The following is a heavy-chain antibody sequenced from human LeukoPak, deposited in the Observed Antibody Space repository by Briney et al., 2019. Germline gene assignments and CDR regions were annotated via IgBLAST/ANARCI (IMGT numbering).Heavy chain of an antibody. CDR1: GFTFDDYG. CDR2: IYWNGGST. V-gene: IGHV3-20*04. Sequence: GGSLRLSCAASGFTFDDYGMSWVRQAPGKGLEWVSGIYWNGGSTDYADSVKGRFTISRDNAKNSLYLQMNSLRAEDTALYYCARVAVAGTFFYFNYWGQGTLVTVSS. CDR3: ARVAVAGTFFYFNY. J-gene: IGHJ4*02. D-gene: IGHD6-19*01.